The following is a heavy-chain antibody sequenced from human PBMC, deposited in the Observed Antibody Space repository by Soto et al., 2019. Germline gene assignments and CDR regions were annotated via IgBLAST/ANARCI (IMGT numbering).Heavy chain of an antibody. CDR1: GGTFSSYA. D-gene: IGHD2-2*01. V-gene: IGHV1-69*06. J-gene: IGHJ6*02. CDR3: ARTFCSTTRCQAHDMDV. Sequence: QVQLVQSGAEVKKPGSSVKVSCKASGGTFSSYAISWVRQAPGQGLEWMGGIIPIFGTANYAQKFQGRVTITADKSTSTAYMELSSLRSEDTAVYYCARTFCSTTRCQAHDMDVWGQGTTVTVSS. CDR2: IIPIFGTA.